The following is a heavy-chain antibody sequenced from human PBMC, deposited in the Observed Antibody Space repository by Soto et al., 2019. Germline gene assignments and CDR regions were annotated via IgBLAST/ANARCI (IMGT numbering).Heavy chain of an antibody. J-gene: IGHJ6*03. Sequence: GGSLRLSCAASGFTFSSYWMSWVRQAPGKRLEWVANIKQDGSEKYYVASVKGRFTISRENAKNSLYLQMNSLRAGDTAVYYCARGGNYYYYYTDVWGKGTTVTVSS. V-gene: IGHV3-7*01. CDR2: IKQDGSEK. CDR1: GFTFSSYW. CDR3: ARGGNYYYYYTDV.